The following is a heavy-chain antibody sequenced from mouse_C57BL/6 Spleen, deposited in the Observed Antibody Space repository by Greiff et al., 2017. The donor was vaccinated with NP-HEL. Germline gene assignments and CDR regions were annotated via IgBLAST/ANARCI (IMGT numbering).Heavy chain of an antibody. V-gene: IGHV1-52*01. CDR3: ARSSYYGSSFDY. CDR1: GYTFTSYW. D-gene: IGHD1-1*01. Sequence: VQLQQPGAELVRPGSSVKLSCKASGYTFTSYWMHWVKQRPIQGLEWIGNIDPSDSETHYNQKFKDKATLTVDKSSSTAYMQLSSLTSEDSAVYYCARSSYYGSSFDYWGQGTTLTVSS. J-gene: IGHJ2*01. CDR2: IDPSDSET.